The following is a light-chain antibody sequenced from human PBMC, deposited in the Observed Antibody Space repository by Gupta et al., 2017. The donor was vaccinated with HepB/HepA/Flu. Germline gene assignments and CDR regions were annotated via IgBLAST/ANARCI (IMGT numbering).Light chain of an antibody. CDR3: AAWDDSLNRLV. Sequence: QSVLTPPPSVSEAPRQRVTISCSGSSSNIGHNRVNWYQQFPRNPPQLLIYYDELQASGVADRFSGAKAGTTASLANRWLHEHEEDDYFFAAWDDSLNRLVFGGGTKLTVL. V-gene: IGLV1-36*01. CDR1: SSNIGHNR. J-gene: IGLJ2*01. CDR2: YDE.